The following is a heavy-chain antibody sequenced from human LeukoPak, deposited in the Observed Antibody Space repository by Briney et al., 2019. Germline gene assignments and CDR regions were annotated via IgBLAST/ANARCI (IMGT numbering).Heavy chain of an antibody. J-gene: IGHJ4*02. D-gene: IGHD6-19*01. Sequence: GSLRLSCAASGFTFSSYAMSWVRQAPGKGLEWVSAISGSGGSTYYADSVKGRFTISRDDSYNMLYLQMNSLRAEDTALYYCAILDSSGWYCFDYWGQGTLVTVSS. CDR2: ISGSGGST. CDR1: GFTFSSYA. CDR3: AILDSSGWYCFDY. V-gene: IGHV3-23*01.